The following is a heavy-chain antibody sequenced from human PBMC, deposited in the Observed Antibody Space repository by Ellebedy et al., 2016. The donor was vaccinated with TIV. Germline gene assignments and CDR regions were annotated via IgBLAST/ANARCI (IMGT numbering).Heavy chain of an antibody. CDR1: GYIFSTYY. CDR2: INFSGGRA. D-gene: IGHD1-26*01. J-gene: IGHJ3*01. Sequence: AASVKVSCKASGYIFSTYYMHWLRQAPGQGLEWMGMINFSGGRATYAQDVQGRVTMTRGTSTSTVFMELSRLRSEDTAVYYCARMGLKSGSQKSGFDLWGQGTMLTVSS. CDR3: ARMGLKSGSQKSGFDL. V-gene: IGHV1-46*01.